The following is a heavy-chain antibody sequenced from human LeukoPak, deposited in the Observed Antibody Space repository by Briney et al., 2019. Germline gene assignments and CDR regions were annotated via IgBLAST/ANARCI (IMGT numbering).Heavy chain of an antibody. D-gene: IGHD6-19*01. CDR2: ISSGSRTI. CDR1: GFTFSDYY. CDR3: ASRYSSGWFYH. Sequence: GGSLRLSCAASGFTFSDYYMSWIRQAPGEGLEWVSYISSGSRTIYYADSVKGRFTISRDNAKNSLYLQMNSLRAEDTAVYYCASRYSSGWFYHSGQGTLVTVSS. J-gene: IGHJ5*02. V-gene: IGHV3-11*01.